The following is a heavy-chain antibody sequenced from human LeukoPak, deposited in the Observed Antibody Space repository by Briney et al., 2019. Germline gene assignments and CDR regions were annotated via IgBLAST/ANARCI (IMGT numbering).Heavy chain of an antibody. CDR1: GYTLTESS. J-gene: IGHJ6*04. CDR2: FVLEDGET. V-gene: IGHV1-24*01. Sequence: ASVKVSCKVSGYTLTESSMHWVRQAPGKGLEWRGGFVLEDGETIYAQKFQGRVTMTEDTSTDTAYMQLSSLRSEDTAVYHCAGRAVVRSRSRDYYYYYGMDVWGKGTTVTVSS. CDR3: AGRAVVRSRSRDYYYYYGMDV. D-gene: IGHD3-10*01.